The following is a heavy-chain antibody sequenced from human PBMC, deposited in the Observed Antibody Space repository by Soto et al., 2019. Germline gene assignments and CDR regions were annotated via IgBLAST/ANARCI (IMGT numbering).Heavy chain of an antibody. V-gene: IGHV5-51*01. CDR3: ARTAAAGKYYYGMDV. CDR1: GYTFANSW. CDR2: IFPGDSDT. J-gene: IGHJ6*02. Sequence: GESLKISCQGSGYTFANSWLAWVRQMPGKGLEWLGNIFPGDSDTKYSPSFQGRVTLSADTSISTAYLHWSSLKASDTAMYYCARTAAAGKYYYGMDVWGQGTTVTVSS. D-gene: IGHD6-13*01.